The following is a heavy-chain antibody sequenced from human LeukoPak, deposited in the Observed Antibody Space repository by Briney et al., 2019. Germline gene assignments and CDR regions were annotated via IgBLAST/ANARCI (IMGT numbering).Heavy chain of an antibody. J-gene: IGHJ4*02. CDR3: AKDGEAGSYYGPVDY. D-gene: IGHD1-26*01. Sequence: GGSLRLSCAASGFTFDDYAMHWVRQAPGKGLEWVSLISWDGGSTYYADSVKGRFTISRDNSKNSLYLQMNSLRAEDTALYYCAKDGEAGSYYGPVDYWGQGTLVTVSS. CDR1: GFTFDDYA. V-gene: IGHV3-43D*03. CDR2: ISWDGGST.